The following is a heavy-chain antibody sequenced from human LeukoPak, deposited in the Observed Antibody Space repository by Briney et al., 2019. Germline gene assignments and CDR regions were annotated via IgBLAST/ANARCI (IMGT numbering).Heavy chain of an antibody. CDR1: GFTFSNAW. Sequence: GGSLRPSCAASGFTFSNAWMSWVRQAPGKGLEWVGRIKSKTDGGTTDYAAPVKGRFTISRDDSKNTLYLQMNSLKTEDTAVYYCTTDLYPNYGDYSLWDYWGQGTLVTVSS. CDR2: IKSKTDGGTT. CDR3: TTDLYPNYGDYSLWDY. J-gene: IGHJ4*02. V-gene: IGHV3-15*01. D-gene: IGHD4-17*01.